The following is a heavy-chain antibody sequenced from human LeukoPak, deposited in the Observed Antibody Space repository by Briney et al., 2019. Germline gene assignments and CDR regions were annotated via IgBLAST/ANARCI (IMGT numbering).Heavy chain of an antibody. Sequence: PGGSLRLSCAASGFTVSSNYMSWVRQAPGKGLEWVSSISSGSSYIYYADSVKGRFTISRDNAKNSLYLQMNSLRAEDTAVYYCARVSGDYWGQGTLVTVSS. V-gene: IGHV3-21*01. CDR1: GFTVSSNY. CDR2: ISSGSSYI. J-gene: IGHJ4*02. CDR3: ARVSGDY.